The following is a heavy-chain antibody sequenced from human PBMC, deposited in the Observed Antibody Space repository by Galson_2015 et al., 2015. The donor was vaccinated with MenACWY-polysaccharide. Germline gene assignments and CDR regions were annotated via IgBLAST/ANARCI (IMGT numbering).Heavy chain of an antibody. V-gene: IGHV3-33*01. CDR1: GLSFSGSG. Sequence: SLRLSCAASGLSFSGSGMHWVRQAAGTGLEWVEVIQYDGTSKVYANAVKGRFTVSRDNSKTRLYLGMNSRRAEDTAVDYCAREASRIVFHAVDAWGQGTMVTVSS. D-gene: IGHD6-13*01. J-gene: IGHJ3*01. CDR2: IQYDGTSK. CDR3: AREASRIVFHAVDA.